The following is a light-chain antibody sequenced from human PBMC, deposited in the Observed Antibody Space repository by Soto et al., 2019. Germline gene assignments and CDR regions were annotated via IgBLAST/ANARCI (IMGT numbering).Light chain of an antibody. CDR2: EVR. V-gene: IGLV2-14*01. CDR3: TSYTSTSTLV. J-gene: IGLJ1*01. CDR1: SSDVGGYNF. Sequence: QSALTQPASVSGSPGQSITISCTGTSSDVGGYNFVSWYQQHPGKAPKLMIYEVRSRPSGVSNRFSGSKSGDTASLTISGLQAEDEADYYCTSYTSTSTLVFGTGTKVTVL.